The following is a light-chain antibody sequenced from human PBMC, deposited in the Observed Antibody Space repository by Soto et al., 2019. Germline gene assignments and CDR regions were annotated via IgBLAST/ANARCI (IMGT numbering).Light chain of an antibody. Sequence: DIQMTQSPSSLSASVGDRVTITCQASQDITNFLNWYQQKPGKAPKFLIYDASNLGTGVPSRFSGSGSGKHFTLTISSLQPEDIATYYCQQYDGLPYSFGQGTKLEIK. CDR1: QDITNF. CDR2: DAS. V-gene: IGKV1-33*01. CDR3: QQYDGLPYS. J-gene: IGKJ2*01.